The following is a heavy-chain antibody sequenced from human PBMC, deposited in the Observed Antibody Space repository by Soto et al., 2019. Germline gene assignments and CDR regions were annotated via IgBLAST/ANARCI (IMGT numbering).Heavy chain of an antibody. D-gene: IGHD1-20*01. V-gene: IGHV1-18*01. Sequence: ASVKVSCKASGYTFTSYGISGVRQAPGQGLEWMGWISAYNGNTNYAQKLQGRVTMTTGTSTSTAYMELRSLRSDDTAVYYCAYNWNYEYYMDVWGKGATVTVSS. CDR2: ISAYNGNT. J-gene: IGHJ6*03. CDR1: GYTFTSYG. CDR3: AYNWNYEYYMDV.